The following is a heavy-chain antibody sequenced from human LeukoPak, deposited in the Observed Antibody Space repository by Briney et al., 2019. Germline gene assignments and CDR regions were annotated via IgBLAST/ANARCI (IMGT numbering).Heavy chain of an antibody. CDR2: INHSGST. CDR1: GGSFSGYY. Sequence: PSETLSLTCAVYGGSFSGYYWSWIRQPPGKGLEWIGEINHSGSTNYNPSLKSRVTISVDTSKNQFSLKLSSVTAADTAVYYCARDWYSSGWSDYWGQGTLVTVSS. CDR3: ARDWYSSGWSDY. V-gene: IGHV4-34*01. D-gene: IGHD6-19*01. J-gene: IGHJ4*02.